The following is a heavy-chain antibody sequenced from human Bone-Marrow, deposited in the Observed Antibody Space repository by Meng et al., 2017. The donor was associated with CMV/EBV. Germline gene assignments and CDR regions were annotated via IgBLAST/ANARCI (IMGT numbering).Heavy chain of an antibody. CDR3: AREVGSTGTSDNWFDP. J-gene: IGHJ5*02. Sequence: GESLKISCAASGFTFSSYSMNWVRQAPGKGLEWVSSISSSSSYIFFADSVKGRFTISRDNAMNSLYLQMNSLRAEDTAVYYCAREVGSTGTSDNWFDPWGQGPLVTVSS. CDR2: ISSSSSYI. CDR1: GFTFSSYS. V-gene: IGHV3-21*01. D-gene: IGHD1-7*01.